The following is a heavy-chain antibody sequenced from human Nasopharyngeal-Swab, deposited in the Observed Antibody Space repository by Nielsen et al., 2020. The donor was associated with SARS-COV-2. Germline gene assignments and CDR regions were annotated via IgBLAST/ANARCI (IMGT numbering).Heavy chain of an antibody. CDR2: MSYDGYEK. J-gene: IGHJ3*01. CDR3: ARDPRPLAAAGYLVAFDV. CDR1: GFPFSKNA. V-gene: IGHV3-30*09. D-gene: IGHD6-13*01. Sequence: GESLKISCAASGFPFSKNAMNWVRQASGRGLEWLALMSYDGYEKYYADSVKGRFAISRDNSKNTLYLQMNSLRAEDTAVYFCARDPRPLAAAGYLVAFDVWGQGTMVTVSS.